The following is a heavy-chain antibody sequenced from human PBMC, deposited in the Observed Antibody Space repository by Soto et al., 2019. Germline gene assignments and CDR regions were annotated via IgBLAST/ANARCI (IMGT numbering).Heavy chain of an antibody. Sequence: GASVKVSCKASGYTFTSYGISWVRQAPGQGLEWMGWISAYNGNTNYAQKLQGRVTMTTDTSTSTAYMELRSLRSDDTAVYYCARDWGYGSGSYYGLGGDDYWGQGTLVTVSS. CDR3: ARDWGYGSGSYYGLGGDDY. D-gene: IGHD3-10*01. CDR2: ISAYNGNT. V-gene: IGHV1-18*04. CDR1: GYTFTSYG. J-gene: IGHJ4*02.